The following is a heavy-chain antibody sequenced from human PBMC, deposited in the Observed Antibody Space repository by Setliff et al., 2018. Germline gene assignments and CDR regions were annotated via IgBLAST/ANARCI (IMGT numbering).Heavy chain of an antibody. Sequence: ASVKVSCKASGYTLSSYYMHWVRQAPGQGLEWLGLINPSGENTVYAEEFQDRLSMTRDTSTSTVYMELNSLTSEDTAVYYCARSPAVLGIVYLDPWGQGTLVTVSS. CDR2: INPSGENT. D-gene: IGHD2-15*01. CDR1: GYTLSSYY. V-gene: IGHV1-46*01. CDR3: ARSPAVLGIVYLDP. J-gene: IGHJ5*02.